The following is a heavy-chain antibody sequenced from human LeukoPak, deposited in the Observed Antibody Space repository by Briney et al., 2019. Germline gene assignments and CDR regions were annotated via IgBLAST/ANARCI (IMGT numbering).Heavy chain of an antibody. D-gene: IGHD1-14*01. CDR1: GGSITTYY. V-gene: IGHV4-59*01. CDR3: ARSYRAYYFDY. Sequence: SETLSLTCTVSGGSITTYYWSWIRQPPGKGLEWIGYIYYSGSTNYNPSLKSRVTVSVDTSKHQFSLKLSSVTAADTAVYYCARSYRAYYFDYWGQGTLVTVSS. J-gene: IGHJ4*02. CDR2: IYYSGST.